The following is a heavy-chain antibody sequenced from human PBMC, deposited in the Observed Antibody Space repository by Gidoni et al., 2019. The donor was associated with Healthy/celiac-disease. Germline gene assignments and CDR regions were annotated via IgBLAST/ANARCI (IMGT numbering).Heavy chain of an antibody. CDR1: GFTFSDQY. CDR3: ARVRPYYDFWSGPLDY. V-gene: IGHV3-72*01. CDR2: TRNKANSYTT. Sequence: EVQLVQSGGGLVQPGGSLRLSCAASGFTFSDQYRDWVRLAPGKGLGWVGRTRNKANSYTTEYAASVKGRFTSARDDSKNSLYLQMNSLKTEDTAVYYCARVRPYYDFWSGPLDYWGQGTLVTVSS. D-gene: IGHD3-3*01. J-gene: IGHJ4*02.